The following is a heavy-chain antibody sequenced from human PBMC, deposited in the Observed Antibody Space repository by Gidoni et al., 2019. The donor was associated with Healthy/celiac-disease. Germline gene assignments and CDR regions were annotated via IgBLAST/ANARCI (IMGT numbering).Heavy chain of an antibody. D-gene: IGHD3-22*01. V-gene: IGHV3-11*05. CDR3: ARDLGVGDSSGYYHPPPRYNWFDP. CDR2: ISSSSSYT. CDR1: GFTFSDYY. Sequence: QVQLVESGGGLVKPGGSLRLSCAASGFTFSDYYMRWIRQAPGKGLEWVSYISSSSSYTNYADSVKGRFTISRDNAKNSLYLQMNSLRAEDTAVYYCARDLGVGDSSGYYHPPPRYNWFDPWGQGTLVTVSS. J-gene: IGHJ5*02.